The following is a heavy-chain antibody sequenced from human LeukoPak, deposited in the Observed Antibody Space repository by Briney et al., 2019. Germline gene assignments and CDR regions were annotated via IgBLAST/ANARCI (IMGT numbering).Heavy chain of an antibody. J-gene: IGHJ4*02. Sequence: SETLSLTCTVSGGSISSSSYYWGWIRQPPGKGLEWIGSIYYSGSTYYNPSLKSRVTISVDTSKNQFSLKLSSVTAADTAVYYCARDGEYCSSTSCYSTYFDYWGQGTLVTVSS. CDR3: ARDGEYCSSTSCYSTYFDY. V-gene: IGHV4-39*02. CDR2: IYYSGST. CDR1: GGSISSSSYY. D-gene: IGHD2-2*01.